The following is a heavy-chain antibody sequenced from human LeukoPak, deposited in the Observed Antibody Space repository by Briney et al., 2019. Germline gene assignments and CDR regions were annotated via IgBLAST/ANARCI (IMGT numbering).Heavy chain of an antibody. CDR3: ARAPWIAVAGTGGFDY. CDR1: GYTFTGYY. J-gene: IGHJ4*02. Sequence: GASVKVSCKASGYTFTGYYMHWVRQAPGQGLEWMGWINPNSGGTIYAQKFQGRVTMTRDTSISTVYMELSRLRSDDTAVYYCARAPWIAVAGTGGFDYWGQGTLVTVSS. V-gene: IGHV1-2*02. D-gene: IGHD6-19*01. CDR2: INPNSGGT.